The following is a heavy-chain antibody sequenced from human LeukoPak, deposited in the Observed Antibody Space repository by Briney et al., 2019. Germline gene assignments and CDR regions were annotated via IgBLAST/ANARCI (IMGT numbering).Heavy chain of an antibody. Sequence: SGGSLRLSCAASGFTFSSYWMSWVRQAPGKGLEWVANIKQDGSEKYYVDSVKGRFTISRDNAKNSLYLQMNSLRVEDTAVYYCFGSGSSFDHWGQGTLVTVSS. D-gene: IGHD1-26*01. CDR2: IKQDGSEK. CDR3: FGSGSSFDH. CDR1: GFTFSSYW. V-gene: IGHV3-7*01. J-gene: IGHJ4*02.